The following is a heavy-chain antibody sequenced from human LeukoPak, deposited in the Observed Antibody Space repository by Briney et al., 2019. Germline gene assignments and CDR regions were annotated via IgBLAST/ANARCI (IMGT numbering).Heavy chain of an antibody. CDR1: GYTFTGYY. V-gene: IGHV1-2*02. D-gene: IGHD1-26*01. Sequence: GASVKVSCKASGYTFTGYYMHWVRQAPGQGLEWMGWINPNSGGTNYAQKFQGRVTMTRDTSISTAYMELSRLRSDDTAVYYCARGNSGSYYEGAFDYWGQGTLVTVSS. J-gene: IGHJ4*02. CDR3: ARGNSGSYYEGAFDY. CDR2: INPNSGGT.